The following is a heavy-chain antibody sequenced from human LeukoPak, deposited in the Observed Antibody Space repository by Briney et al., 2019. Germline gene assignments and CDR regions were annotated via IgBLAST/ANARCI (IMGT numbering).Heavy chain of an antibody. CDR3: AKQLGYCSDGSCYFPY. V-gene: IGHV3-23*01. J-gene: IGHJ4*02. CDR1: GFAFRSYG. CDR2: ISGNGVGT. D-gene: IGHD2-15*01. Sequence: GGSLRLSCAASGFAFRSYGMSWVRQAPGKGLEWVSAISGNGVGTYYADSVKGRFTISRDNSKNTLYLQMNNLRAEDTAVYYCAKQLGYCSDGSCYFPYWGQGTLVTVSS.